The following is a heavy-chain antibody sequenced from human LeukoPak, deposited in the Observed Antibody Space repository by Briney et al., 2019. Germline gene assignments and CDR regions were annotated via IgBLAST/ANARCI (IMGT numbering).Heavy chain of an antibody. J-gene: IGHJ4*02. Sequence: GGSLRLSCAASGFTFSSYAMSWVRQAPGKGLEWVSYISSSSGTIYYADSVKGRFTISRDNSKNTLYLQMNSLRAEDTAVYYCAKLVPERGSYPSFDYWGQGTLVTVSS. CDR3: AKLVPERGSYPSFDY. CDR2: ISSSSGTI. CDR1: GFTFSSYA. D-gene: IGHD1-26*01. V-gene: IGHV3-23*01.